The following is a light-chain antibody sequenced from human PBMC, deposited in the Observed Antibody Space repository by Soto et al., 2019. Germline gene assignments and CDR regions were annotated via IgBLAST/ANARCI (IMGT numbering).Light chain of an antibody. CDR2: DAS. CDR1: QSVSSNS. V-gene: IGKV3-20*01. J-gene: IGKJ2*01. Sequence: EIVLAQSPGTLSLSPGESATLSCRASQSVSSNSLAWYQQKPGQAPRLLIYDASRRATGIPDRFSAGGSGTDFTFTITRLEPEDFAVYHCPQYGSSHVTFGQGTKVEIK. CDR3: PQYGSSHVT.